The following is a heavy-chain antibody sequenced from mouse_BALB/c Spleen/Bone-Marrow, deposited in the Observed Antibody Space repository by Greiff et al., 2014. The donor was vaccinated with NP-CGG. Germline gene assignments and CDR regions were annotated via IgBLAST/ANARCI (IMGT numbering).Heavy chain of an antibody. J-gene: IGHJ2*02. D-gene: IGHD4-1*02. CDR3: ARSTGTWDY. CDR1: GYTFSSYW. Sequence: QVQLQQSGAELMKPGASVKISCKATGYTFSSYWIEWVKQRPEHGLEWIGEILPGSGSTNYNEKFKGKATFTADTSSNTAYMQLSSLTSEDSAVYYCARSTGTWDYWGQGTSLTVSS. CDR2: ILPGSGST. V-gene: IGHV1-9*01.